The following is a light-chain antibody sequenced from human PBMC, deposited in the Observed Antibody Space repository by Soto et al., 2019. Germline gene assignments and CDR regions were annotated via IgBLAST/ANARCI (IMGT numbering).Light chain of an antibody. CDR3: SSYTSRTNHV. J-gene: IGLJ1*01. V-gene: IGLV2-14*01. CDR1: SSDVGNYNY. Sequence: QSALTQPASVYGSPGQSITISCTGTSSDVGNYNYVSWYQQHPGKAPKLMIYEVSNRPSGVSNRFSGSKPGNTASLTISGLQAEDEADYYCSSYTSRTNHVFGAGTKVT. CDR2: EVS.